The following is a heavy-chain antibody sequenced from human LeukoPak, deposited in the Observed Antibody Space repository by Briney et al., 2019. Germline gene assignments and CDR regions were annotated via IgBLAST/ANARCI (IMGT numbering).Heavy chain of an antibody. J-gene: IGHJ4*02. CDR1: GGSISSSSYY. Sequence: SETLSLTCTVSGGSISSSSYYWGWIRQPPEKGLEWIGSIYYSGSTYYNPSLKSRVTISVDTSKNQFSLKLSSVTAADTAVYYCARGSYVGPTSGYFDYWGQGTLVTVSS. CDR2: IYYSGST. D-gene: IGHD1-26*01. V-gene: IGHV4-39*07. CDR3: ARGSYVGPTSGYFDY.